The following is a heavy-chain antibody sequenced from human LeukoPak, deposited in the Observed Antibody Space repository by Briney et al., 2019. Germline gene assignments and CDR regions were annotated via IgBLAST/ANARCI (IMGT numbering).Heavy chain of an antibody. V-gene: IGHV3-23*01. J-gene: IGHJ1*01. Sequence: GGSLRLSCAASGFTFSAHNMNWVRQAPGKGLEWVSAISGSGGSTYYADSVKGRFTISRDNSKNTLYLQMNSLRAEDTAVYYCAKQQGSSSWYVTEYFQHWGQGTLVTVSS. CDR1: GFTFSAHN. D-gene: IGHD6-13*01. CDR3: AKQQGSSSWYVTEYFQH. CDR2: ISGSGGST.